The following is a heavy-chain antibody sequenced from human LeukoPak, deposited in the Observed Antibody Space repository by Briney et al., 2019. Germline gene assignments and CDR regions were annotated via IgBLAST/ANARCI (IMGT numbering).Heavy chain of an antibody. Sequence: SETLSLTCTVSGGSVSSYYWSWIRQPAGKGLEWIGRIYTSGSTNYNPSLNRPVTMSVETSKNQFSLKLSSVTAADTAVYYCARDSSGYKTSLDYWGQGTLVTVSS. V-gene: IGHV4-4*07. CDR1: GGSVSSYY. CDR2: IYTSGST. J-gene: IGHJ4*02. CDR3: ARDSSGYKTSLDY. D-gene: IGHD5-12*01.